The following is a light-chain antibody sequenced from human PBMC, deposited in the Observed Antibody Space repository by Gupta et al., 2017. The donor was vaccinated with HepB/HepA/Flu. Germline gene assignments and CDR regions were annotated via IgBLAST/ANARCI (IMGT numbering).Light chain of an antibody. CDR2: YAS. CDR1: RAISTY. V-gene: IGKV1-27*01. J-gene: IGKJ3*01. Sequence: DLQMPQPPSSLSASVEDSVSITCRTSRAISTYLAWFQQKPGKAPKLLIYYASNLQSGVPSRFSGSSSGTYFTLTISILHPDDVATYYCQKYNSAPFTFGPGTKVDI. CDR3: QKYNSAPFT.